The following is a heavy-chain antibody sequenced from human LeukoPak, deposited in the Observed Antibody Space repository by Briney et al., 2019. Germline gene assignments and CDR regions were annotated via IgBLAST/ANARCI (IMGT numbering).Heavy chain of an antibody. Sequence: GASLQISWKGSGWSFTSYWIGWGRRMPGKGLEGMGIIYPGDSDTRYSPSFEGQGTISGDKSNSTAYLQWSSLKASDTAMYYCARRGCGGDCYHDAFDIWGQGTMVTVSS. V-gene: IGHV5-51*01. CDR2: IYPGDSDT. CDR1: GWSFTSYW. CDR3: ARRGCGGDCYHDAFDI. J-gene: IGHJ3*02. D-gene: IGHD2-21*02.